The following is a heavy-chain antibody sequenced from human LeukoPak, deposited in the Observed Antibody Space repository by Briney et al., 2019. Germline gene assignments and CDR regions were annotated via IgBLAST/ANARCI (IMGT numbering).Heavy chain of an antibody. Sequence: GESLKISCKGFGYSFTSYWIGWVRQMPGKGLEWMGIIYPGDSDTRYSPSFQGQVTISADKSISTAYLQWSSLKASDTAMYYCARRRAVAGTRGGYYFDYWGQGTLVTVSP. CDR2: IYPGDSDT. CDR1: GYSFTSYW. V-gene: IGHV5-51*01. D-gene: IGHD6-19*01. CDR3: ARRRAVAGTRGGYYFDY. J-gene: IGHJ4*02.